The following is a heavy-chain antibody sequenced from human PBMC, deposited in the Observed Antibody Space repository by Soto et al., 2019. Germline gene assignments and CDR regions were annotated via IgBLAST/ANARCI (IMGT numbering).Heavy chain of an antibody. CDR3: TRGPEWVWAYYDSSGYYYSEAYPSWFDP. J-gene: IGHJ5*02. Sequence: PGGSLRLSCTASGFTFGDYAMSWFRQAPGKGLEWVGFIRSKAYGGTTEYAASVKGRFTISRDDSKSIAYLQMNSLKTEDTAVYYCTRGPEWVWAYYDSSGYYYSEAYPSWFDPWGQGTLVTVSS. V-gene: IGHV3-49*03. CDR2: IRSKAYGGTT. CDR1: GFTFGDYA. D-gene: IGHD3-22*01.